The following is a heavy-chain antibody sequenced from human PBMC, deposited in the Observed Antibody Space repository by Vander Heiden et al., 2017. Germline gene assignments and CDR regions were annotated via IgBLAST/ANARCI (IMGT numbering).Heavy chain of an antibody. J-gene: IGHJ4*02. CDR3: AREEDIVVVVAATPYFDY. CDR1: GFTVDAYG. V-gene: IGHV3-20*01. Sequence: EVQLVESGGGVVRPGGSLRLSCAASGFTVDAYGLSWVRQAPGKGLEWVSGINWNGGSTGYADSVKGRFTISRDNAKNSLYLQMNSLRAEDTALYHCAREEDIVVVVAATPYFDYWGQGTLVTVSS. CDR2: INWNGGST. D-gene: IGHD2-15*01.